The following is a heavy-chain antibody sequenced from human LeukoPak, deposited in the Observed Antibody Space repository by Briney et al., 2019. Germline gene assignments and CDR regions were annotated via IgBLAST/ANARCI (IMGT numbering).Heavy chain of an antibody. J-gene: IGHJ4*02. CDR1: GGSISGYY. CDR3: ARMPPVGGSYVY. Sequence: PSETLSLTCTVSGGSISGYYWSWIRQPPGKGLEWVGYISYSGSTNYNPSLKSRVTISVDTSKNQFSLKLSSVTAADTAVYYCARMPPVGGSYVYWGQGTLVTVSS. CDR2: ISYSGST. D-gene: IGHD1-26*01. V-gene: IGHV4-59*01.